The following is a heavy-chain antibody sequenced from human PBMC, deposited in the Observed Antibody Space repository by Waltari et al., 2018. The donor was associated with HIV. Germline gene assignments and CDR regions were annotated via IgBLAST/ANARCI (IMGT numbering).Heavy chain of an antibody. CDR3: VAGYYGRGDY. CDR1: GGSFSTSSYY. J-gene: IGHJ4*02. CDR2: VYYSGGS. Sequence: QLQLQESGPGLVKPSETLSLTCPVSGGSFSTSSYYWGWIRQPPGKGLEWIGSVYYSGGSYYNPSLKSGVTISVDTSKNQFSLKLSSVIASDTAVYYCVAGYYGRGDYWGQGTLVTVSS. D-gene: IGHD3-3*01. V-gene: IGHV4-39*01.